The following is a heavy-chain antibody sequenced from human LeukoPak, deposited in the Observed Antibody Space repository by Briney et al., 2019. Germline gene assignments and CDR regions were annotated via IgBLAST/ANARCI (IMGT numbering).Heavy chain of an antibody. J-gene: IGHJ3*02. CDR3: ARIRYSRTGTPGAFDI. D-gene: IGHD1-1*01. CDR1: GFSLGTSGMG. Sequence: SGPTLVHPTPALTLTCTFSGFSLGTSGMGVSWIRQPPVKALERLARFAGDDDKYYRTSLKTRLTIAKDTSKIQVDLTMTNMDPVDTATYYCARIRYSRTGTPGAFDIWGQGTMVTVSS. V-gene: IGHV2-70*11. CDR2: FAGDDDK.